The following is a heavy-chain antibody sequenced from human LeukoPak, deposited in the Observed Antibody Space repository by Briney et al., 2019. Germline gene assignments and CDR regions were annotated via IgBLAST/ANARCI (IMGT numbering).Heavy chain of an antibody. J-gene: IGHJ5*02. CDR3: ARHEHSSSLWFGYNWFDP. CDR1: GYSFTSYW. V-gene: IGHV5-51*01. D-gene: IGHD6-13*01. Sequence: GESLKISCKGSGYSFTSYWIGWVRQMPGKGLEWMGIIYPGDSDTRYSPSFQGQVTISADKSISTAYLQWSSLKASDTAMYYCARHEHSSSLWFGYNWFDPWGQGTLVTVSS. CDR2: IYPGDSDT.